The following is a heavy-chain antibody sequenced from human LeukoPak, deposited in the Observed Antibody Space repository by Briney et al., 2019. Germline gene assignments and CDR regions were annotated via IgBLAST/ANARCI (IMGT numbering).Heavy chain of an antibody. CDR3: ARTVWYYDSNGYQQTHDY. D-gene: IGHD3-22*01. CDR1: GYTFTSYD. Sequence: ASVKVSCKASGYTFTSYDINWVRQATGQGLEWMGWMNPNSGNTGYAQKFQGRVTMTRNTSISTAYMELSSLRSEDTAVYYCARTVWYYDSNGYQQTHDYWGQGTLVTVSS. J-gene: IGHJ4*02. V-gene: IGHV1-8*01. CDR2: MNPNSGNT.